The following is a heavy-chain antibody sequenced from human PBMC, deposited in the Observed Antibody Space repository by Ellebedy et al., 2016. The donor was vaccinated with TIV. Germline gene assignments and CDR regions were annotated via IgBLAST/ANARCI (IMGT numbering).Heavy chain of an antibody. CDR1: GVSVSSSNW. CDR3: ARNVWFGELSDPFYFDY. CDR2: IFHSGST. Sequence: SETLSLXXDISGVSVSSSNWWSWVRQSPGKGLEWIGEIFHSGSTKYNPSLRSRVTISVDKSKNQISLKMTSVSAADTAVYYCARNVWFGELSDPFYFDYWGQGRLVTVSS. J-gene: IGHJ4*02. V-gene: IGHV4/OR15-8*01. D-gene: IGHD3-10*01.